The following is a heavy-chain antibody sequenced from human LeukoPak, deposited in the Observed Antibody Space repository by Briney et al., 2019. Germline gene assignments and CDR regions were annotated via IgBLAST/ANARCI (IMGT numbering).Heavy chain of an antibody. CDR2: MHDSGST. Sequence: SETLSLTCAVSGGSITGGGYSWSWIRQTPGKGLEWIAYMHDSGSTYYNPSLKSRIIISLDTSKNQVSLKLRSVTAADTAVYYCARVVAAAGNNWFDPWGQGTLVTVSS. V-gene: IGHV4-30-4*07. CDR3: ARVVAAAGNNWFDP. CDR1: GGSITGGGYS. J-gene: IGHJ5*02. D-gene: IGHD6-13*01.